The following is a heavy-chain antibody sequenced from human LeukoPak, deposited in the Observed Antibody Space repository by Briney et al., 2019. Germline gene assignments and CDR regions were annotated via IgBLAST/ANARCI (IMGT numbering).Heavy chain of an antibody. V-gene: IGHV3-48*01. CDR1: GFTFSGYT. Sequence: PGGSLRLSCAASGFTFSGYTMNWVRQAPGKGLEWVSYISSSSSTIYYADSVKGRFTISRDNSKNTLYLQMNSLRAEDTAVYYCAKEPGEGAGSYYNYWGQGTLVTVSS. CDR3: AKEPGEGAGSYYNY. J-gene: IGHJ4*02. CDR2: ISSSSSTI. D-gene: IGHD3-10*01.